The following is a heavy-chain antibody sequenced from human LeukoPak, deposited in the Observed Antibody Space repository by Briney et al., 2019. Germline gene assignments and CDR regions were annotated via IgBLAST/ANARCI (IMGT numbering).Heavy chain of an antibody. V-gene: IGHV3-30*18. D-gene: IGHD3-3*01. CDR3: AKDHLGSGYYNTSWFDP. J-gene: IGHJ5*02. CDR2: ISYDGSNK. CDR1: GFTFSSYG. Sequence: GGSLRLSCAASGFTFSSYGMHWVRQAPGKGLEWVAVISYDGSNKYYADSVKGRFTISRDNSKNTLYLQMNSLRAEDTAVYYCAKDHLGSGYYNTSWFDPWGQGTLVTVSS.